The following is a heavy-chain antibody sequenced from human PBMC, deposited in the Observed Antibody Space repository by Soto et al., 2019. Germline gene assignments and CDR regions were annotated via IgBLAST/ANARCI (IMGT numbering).Heavy chain of an antibody. CDR1: GFTFSDYY. V-gene: IGHV3-11*01. D-gene: IGHD1-1*01. Sequence: GGSLRLSCAASGFTFSDYYMSWIRQAPGKGLEWVSYISSSGSTIYYADSVKGRFTISRDNAKNSLYLQMNSLRAEDTAVYYCLRTTGTTAYYYGMDVWGQGTTVTVSS. CDR3: LRTTGTTAYYYGMDV. J-gene: IGHJ6*02. CDR2: ISSSGSTI.